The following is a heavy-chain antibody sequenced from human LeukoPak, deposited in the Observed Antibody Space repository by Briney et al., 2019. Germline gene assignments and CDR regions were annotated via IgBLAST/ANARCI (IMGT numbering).Heavy chain of an antibody. Sequence: PSQTLSLTCTVSGSSISSGDNYWSWIRQHPGKGLEWIGYIYYSGSTFYNPSLKSRVTISLDTSKNQFSLKLSSVTAADTAVYYCATGAGGSYWAFDYWGQGTLVTVSS. J-gene: IGHJ4*02. CDR2: IYYSGST. D-gene: IGHD1-26*01. V-gene: IGHV4-31*03. CDR1: GSSISSGDNY. CDR3: ATGAGGSYWAFDY.